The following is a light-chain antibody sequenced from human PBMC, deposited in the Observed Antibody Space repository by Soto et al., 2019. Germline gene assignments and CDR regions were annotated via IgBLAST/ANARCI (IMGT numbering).Light chain of an antibody. Sequence: DLQMTQSPSSLSASVGDRVTITCQASQNINNYLNWYQQKPGRAPKLLIYDASNLEAGVPSRFRGSGSGTDFTFTISRLQPEDIATYYCQHYNNWPFTFGQGTKLEIK. CDR2: DAS. J-gene: IGKJ2*01. V-gene: IGKV1-33*01. CDR1: QNINNY. CDR3: QHYNNWPFT.